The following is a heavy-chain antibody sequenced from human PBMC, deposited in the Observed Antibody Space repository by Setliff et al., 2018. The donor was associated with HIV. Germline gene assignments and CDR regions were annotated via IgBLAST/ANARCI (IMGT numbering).Heavy chain of an antibody. J-gene: IGHJ3*01. V-gene: IGHV4-4*08. CDR2: IYSGGST. CDR1: GGSISSYY. D-gene: IGHD3-10*01. CDR3: ARVRSYGSAYDAFDV. Sequence: TLSLTCTVSGGSISSYYWSWIRQPPGKGLEWIGYIYSGGSTNYNPSLESRVTISLDTSKNQFSLRLTSVTAADTAVYYCARVRSYGSAYDAFDVWGPGTMVTVSS.